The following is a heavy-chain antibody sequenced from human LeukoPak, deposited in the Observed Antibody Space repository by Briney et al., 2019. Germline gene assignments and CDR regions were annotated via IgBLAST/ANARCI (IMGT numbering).Heavy chain of an antibody. Sequence: GGSLRLSCVASGFTFSRYVMRWVRQAPGKGLEWVSSIGGSGSSTYYGDSVKGRFTISRDNSKNTLYLQMSSLRAEDTAVYYYATAVADFSDYWGQGTLVTVSS. D-gene: IGHD6-19*01. CDR2: IGGSGSST. CDR1: GFTFSRYV. V-gene: IGHV3-23*01. CDR3: ATAVADFSDY. J-gene: IGHJ4*02.